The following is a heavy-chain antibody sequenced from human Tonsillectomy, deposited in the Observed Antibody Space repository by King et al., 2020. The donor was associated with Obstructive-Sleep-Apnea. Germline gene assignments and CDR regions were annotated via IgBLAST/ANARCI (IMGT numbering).Heavy chain of an antibody. Sequence: QLQESGPGLVKPSETLSLTCTVSGGSINNYYWSWIRQPPGKGLEWIGYVYYSGNTNFNPSLKSRVTISADTSKIQFSLRLSSVTAADTAVYYCARNRGVEDYGGYGDYFDYWGQGTLVTVSS. V-gene: IGHV4-59*08. J-gene: IGHJ4*02. CDR2: VYYSGNT. D-gene: IGHD5-12*01. CDR3: ARNRGVEDYGGYGDYFDY. CDR1: GGSINNYY.